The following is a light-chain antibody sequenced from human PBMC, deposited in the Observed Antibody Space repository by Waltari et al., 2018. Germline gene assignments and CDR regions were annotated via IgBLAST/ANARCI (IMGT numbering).Light chain of an antibody. V-gene: IGLV1-44*01. CDR2: SNN. CDR3: SSWGGSLAGVV. Sequence: QSVLTQPPSASGTPGQRVTISCSGSNSNIGSNTVNWCQQLPGTAPKLLIYSNNPRPSGVPDRFSGSKSGTSASLAISGLQSEDEAHYYCSSWGGSLAGVVFGGGTKLTVL. J-gene: IGLJ2*01. CDR1: NSNIGSNT.